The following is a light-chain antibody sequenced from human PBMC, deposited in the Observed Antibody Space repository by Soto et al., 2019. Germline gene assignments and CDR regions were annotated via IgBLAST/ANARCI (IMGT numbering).Light chain of an antibody. V-gene: IGKV3-15*01. J-gene: IGKJ2*01. CDR2: GAS. Sequence: EIVMTQSPATLSVSLGERATISCRASQSVSSYLAWYQQKPGQAPRLLIYGASTRATGIPARFSGSGSGTEFTLTISSLQSEAVAVSSCQQYNNWRPAYTFGQGTKLEIK. CDR3: QQYNNWRPAYT. CDR1: QSVSSY.